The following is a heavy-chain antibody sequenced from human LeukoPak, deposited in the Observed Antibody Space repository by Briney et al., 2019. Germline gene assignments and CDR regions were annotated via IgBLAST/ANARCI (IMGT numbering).Heavy chain of an antibody. Sequence: SETLSLTCTVSGGSISSSSYYWGWIRQPPGKGLEWIGSIYYSGSTNYNPSLKSRVTMSLDTSKNQFSLNLSSVTAADTAVYYCARYTVDGWDYFDYWSQGTLVTVSS. V-gene: IGHV4-39*07. CDR3: ARYTVDGWDYFDY. CDR2: IYYSGST. D-gene: IGHD4-11*01. J-gene: IGHJ4*02. CDR1: GGSISSSSYY.